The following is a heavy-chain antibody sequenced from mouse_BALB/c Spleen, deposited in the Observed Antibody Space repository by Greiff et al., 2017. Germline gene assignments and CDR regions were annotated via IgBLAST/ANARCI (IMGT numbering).Heavy chain of an antibody. J-gene: IGHJ3*01. CDR1: GFAFSSYD. V-gene: IGHV5-12-1*01. D-gene: IGHD1-1*01. CDR3: ARQGLRYPFAY. CDR2: ISSGGGST. Sequence: EVQVVESGGGLVKPGGSLKLSCAASGFAFSSYDMSWVRQTPEKRLEWVAYISSGGGSTYYPDTVKGRFTISRDNAKNTLYLQMSSLKSEDTAMYYCARQGLRYPFAYWGQGTLVTVSA.